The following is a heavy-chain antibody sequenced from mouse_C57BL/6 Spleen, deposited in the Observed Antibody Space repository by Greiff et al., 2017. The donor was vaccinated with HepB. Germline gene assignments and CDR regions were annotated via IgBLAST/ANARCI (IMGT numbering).Heavy chain of an antibody. D-gene: IGHD2-5*01. CDR3: VRQAYYSNRYAMDY. J-gene: IGHJ4*01. CDR1: GFSFNTYA. CDR2: IRSKSNNYAT. Sequence: EVKLQESGGGLVQPKGSLKLSCAASGFSFNTYAMNWVRQAPGKGLEWVARIRSKSNNYATYYADSVKDRFTISRDDSESMLYLQMNNLKTEDTAMYYCVRQAYYSNRYAMDYWGQGTSVTVSS. V-gene: IGHV10-1*01.